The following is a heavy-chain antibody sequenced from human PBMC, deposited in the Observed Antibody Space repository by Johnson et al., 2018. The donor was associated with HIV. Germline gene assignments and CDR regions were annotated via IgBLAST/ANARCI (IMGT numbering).Heavy chain of an antibody. J-gene: IGHJ3*02. CDR3: ARASGYYLSDAFDI. V-gene: IGHV3-13*01. CDR2: IGTAGEA. CDR1: GFTFRSYD. Sequence: VQLVESGGGLVKPGGSLRLSCAASGFTFRSYDMHWVRQVTGKGLEWVSVIGTAGEAYYPGSVKGRFTISRENAKNSLYLQMNSLRAGDTAVYYCARASGYYLSDAFDILGQGTMVTVSS. D-gene: IGHD3-22*01.